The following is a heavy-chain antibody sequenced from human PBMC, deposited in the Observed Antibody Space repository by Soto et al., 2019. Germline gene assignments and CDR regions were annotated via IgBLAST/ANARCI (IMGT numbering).Heavy chain of an antibody. Sequence: GASVKVSCKASGYTFNTYGISWVRQAPGQGLEGMGWISTFNGETRYAQKFQARVTVTTDTSTTTGYMELRSLRSDDTAVYYCARDVGYCSSSTCLIDHWGQGTLVTVSS. J-gene: IGHJ4*02. V-gene: IGHV1-18*01. CDR2: ISTFNGET. CDR3: ARDVGYCSSSTCLIDH. CDR1: GYTFNTYG. D-gene: IGHD2-2*01.